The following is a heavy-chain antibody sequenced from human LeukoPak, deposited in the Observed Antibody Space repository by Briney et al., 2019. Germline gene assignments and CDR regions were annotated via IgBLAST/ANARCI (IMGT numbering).Heavy chain of an antibody. V-gene: IGHV1-2*02. CDR1: GYTFTGYY. CDR3: ARAHRINYSSSWYPTGYYYMDV. D-gene: IGHD6-13*01. Sequence: WASVKVSCKASGYTFTGYYMHWVRQAPGQGLEWMGWINPNSGGTNYAQKFQGRVTMTRDTSISTAYMELSRLRSDDTAVYYCARAHRINYSSSWYPTGYYYMDVWGKGTTVTISS. J-gene: IGHJ6*03. CDR2: INPNSGGT.